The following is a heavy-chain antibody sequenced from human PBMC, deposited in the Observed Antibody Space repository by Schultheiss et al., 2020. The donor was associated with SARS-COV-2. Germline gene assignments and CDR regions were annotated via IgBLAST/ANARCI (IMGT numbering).Heavy chain of an antibody. D-gene: IGHD5-12*01. V-gene: IGHV1-18*04. J-gene: IGHJ6*02. Sequence: ASVKVSCKASGYTFTSYGISWVRQAPGQGLEWMGWISAYNGNTNYAQKLQGRVTMTTDTSTSTAYMELSSLRSEDTAVYYCAREPSLRGYSGSPYGMDVWGQGTMVTVSS. CDR1: GYTFTSYG. CDR2: ISAYNGNT. CDR3: AREPSLRGYSGSPYGMDV.